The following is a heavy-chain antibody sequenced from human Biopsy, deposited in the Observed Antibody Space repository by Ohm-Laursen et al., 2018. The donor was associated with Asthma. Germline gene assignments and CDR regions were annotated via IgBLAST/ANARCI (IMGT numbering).Heavy chain of an antibody. Sequence: SLRLSCSASGFAVSRDYMFWMRQAPGKGLEWVSSISSSGSTTYPAESVKGRFTISRDNAQKSLFLQMGSLRAEDTAIYYCARVFESSEWGPFYHFGLDVWGQGTTVAVSS. CDR2: ISSSGSTT. D-gene: IGHD6-25*01. CDR3: ARVFESSEWGPFYHFGLDV. V-gene: IGHV3-11*01. J-gene: IGHJ6*02. CDR1: GFAVSRDY.